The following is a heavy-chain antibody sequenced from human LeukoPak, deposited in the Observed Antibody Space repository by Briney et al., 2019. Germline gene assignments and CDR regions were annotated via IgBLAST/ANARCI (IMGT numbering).Heavy chain of an antibody. V-gene: IGHV3-43*02. CDR2: ISGDGGST. CDR1: GFTFDDYA. J-gene: IGHJ4*02. CDR3: AKDIGPSDIAVADAFDY. D-gene: IGHD6-19*01. Sequence: PGGSLRLSCAASGFTFDDYAMHWVRQAPGKGLEWVSLISGDGGSTYYADSVKGRFTISRDNSKNSLYLQMNSLRTEDTALYYCAKDIGPSDIAVADAFDYWGQGTLVTVSS.